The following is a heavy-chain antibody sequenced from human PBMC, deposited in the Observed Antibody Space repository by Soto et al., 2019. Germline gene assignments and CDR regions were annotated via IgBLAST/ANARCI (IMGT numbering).Heavy chain of an antibody. D-gene: IGHD6-19*01. CDR2: ISSTGDLL. J-gene: IGHJ4*02. V-gene: IGHV3-48*02. CDR1: GFAVSDYS. CDR3: AKYSWSAGTFDD. Sequence: GGSLRLSCTASGFAVSDYSVNWVRQAPGKGLAWISYISSTGDLLFYADSVKGRFTIARDIAKNSLYLQMDSLRDEDSAVYYGAKYSWSAGTFDDWGQGTLVTVSS.